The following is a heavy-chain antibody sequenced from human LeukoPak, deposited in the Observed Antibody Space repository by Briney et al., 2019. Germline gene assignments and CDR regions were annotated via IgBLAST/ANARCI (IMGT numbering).Heavy chain of an antibody. V-gene: IGHV5-51*01. CDR1: GYSFTSYW. CDR2: IYPGDADT. CDR3: VRAPRYFDWSHFDY. Sequence: GEALKISCKGAGYSFTSYWIGWGRQMPRKGREWMGMIYPGDADTRYNPSFQGQVTISADKSISTAYLQWSSLKASDTPVYYCVRAPRYFDWSHFDYWGQGTPVTVSS. J-gene: IGHJ4*02. D-gene: IGHD3-9*01.